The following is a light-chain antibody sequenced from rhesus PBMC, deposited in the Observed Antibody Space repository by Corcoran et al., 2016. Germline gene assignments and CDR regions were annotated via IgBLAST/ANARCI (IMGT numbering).Light chain of an antibody. CDR2: GAS. CDR3: QKYSSSPLT. V-gene: IGKV3-53*02. J-gene: IGKJ4*01. Sequence: QVILTQSPATLSLSPGERATLSCRASQSVITYLAWYQQKPGQAPTLLIYGASSRATGIPDRFSGSGSGTVCTLTISSLEPEDFAVYYCQKYSSSPLTFGGGTRVELK. CDR1: QSVITY.